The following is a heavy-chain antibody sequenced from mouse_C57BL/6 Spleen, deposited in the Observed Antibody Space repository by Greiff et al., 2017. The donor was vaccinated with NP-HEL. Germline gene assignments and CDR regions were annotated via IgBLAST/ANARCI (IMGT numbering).Heavy chain of an antibody. Sequence: QVQLQQPGAELVKPGASVKMSCKASGYTFTSYWITWVKQRPGQGLEWIGDIYPGSGSTNYNEKFKSKATLTVDTSSSTAYMQLSSLTSEDSAVYYCARGGWNRYDYDSWFAYWGQGTLVTVSA. J-gene: IGHJ3*01. V-gene: IGHV1-55*01. CDR3: ARGGWNRYDYDSWFAY. CDR1: GYTFTSYW. D-gene: IGHD2-4*01. CDR2: IYPGSGST.